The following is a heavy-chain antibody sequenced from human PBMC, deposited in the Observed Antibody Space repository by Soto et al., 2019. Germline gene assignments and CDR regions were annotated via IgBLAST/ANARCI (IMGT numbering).Heavy chain of an antibody. CDR2: IYSGGST. Sequence: RGSLRLSCAASGFTVSSNYMSWVRQAPGKGLEWVSVIYSGGSTYYADSVKGRFTISRDNSKNTLYLQMNSLRAEDTAVYYCARVLWSGYYFDYWGQGTLVTVSS. V-gene: IGHV3-66*01. J-gene: IGHJ4*02. CDR3: ARVLWSGYYFDY. CDR1: GFTVSSNY. D-gene: IGHD3-3*01.